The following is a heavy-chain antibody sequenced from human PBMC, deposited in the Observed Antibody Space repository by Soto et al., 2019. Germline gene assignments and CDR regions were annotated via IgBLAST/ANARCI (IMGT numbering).Heavy chain of an antibody. V-gene: IGHV1-46*01. D-gene: IGHD5-18*01. Sequence: ASVKVSCKASGYTFTSYYMHWVRQAPGQGLEWMGIINPSGGSTSYAQKFQGRVTMTRDTSTSTVYMELSSLRSEDTAVYYCAIRPPDTAMEDYWGQGTLVTVSS. CDR3: AIRPPDTAMEDY. CDR1: GYTFTSYY. J-gene: IGHJ4*02. CDR2: INPSGGST.